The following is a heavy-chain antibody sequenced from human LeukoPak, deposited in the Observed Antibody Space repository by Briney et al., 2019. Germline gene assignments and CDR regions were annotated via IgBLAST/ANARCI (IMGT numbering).Heavy chain of an antibody. CDR2: IYYSGST. CDR3: ARRVDIVATIGEYYFDY. Sequence: SETLSLTCTVSGGSISSSSYYWGWIRQPPGKGLEWIGSIYYSGSTYYNPSLKSRVTISVGTSKNQFSLKLSSVTAADTAVYYCARRVDIVATIGEYYFDYWGQGTLVTVSS. CDR1: GGSISSSSYY. D-gene: IGHD5-12*01. V-gene: IGHV4-39*01. J-gene: IGHJ4*02.